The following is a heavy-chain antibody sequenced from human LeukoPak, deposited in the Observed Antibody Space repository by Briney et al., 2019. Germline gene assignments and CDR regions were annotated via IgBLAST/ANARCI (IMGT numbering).Heavy chain of an antibody. J-gene: IGHJ6*02. CDR3: ARDRSITMVRGVIPLYYYYGMDV. CDR2: ITAYNGKT. D-gene: IGHD3-10*01. V-gene: IGHV1-18*01. Sequence: GASVKVSCKASGYTFTSYGISWVRQAPGQGLEWMGWITAYNGKTNYAQKLQGRVTMTTDTSTSTAYMELRSLRSDDTAVYYCARDRSITMVRGVIPLYYYYGMDVWGQGTTVTVSS. CDR1: GYTFTSYG.